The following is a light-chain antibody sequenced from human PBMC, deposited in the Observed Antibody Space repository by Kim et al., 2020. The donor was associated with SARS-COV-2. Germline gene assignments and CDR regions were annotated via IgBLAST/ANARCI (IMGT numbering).Light chain of an antibody. Sequence: ATINCKSSQSVLYSSNNKNYLAWYQQKPGQPPKLLIYWASTRESGVPDRFSGSGSGTDFTLTISSLQAEDVAVYYCQQYYSTPYTFGQGTRLEIK. CDR1: QSVLYSSNNKNY. V-gene: IGKV4-1*01. CDR3: QQYYSTPYT. CDR2: WAS. J-gene: IGKJ5*01.